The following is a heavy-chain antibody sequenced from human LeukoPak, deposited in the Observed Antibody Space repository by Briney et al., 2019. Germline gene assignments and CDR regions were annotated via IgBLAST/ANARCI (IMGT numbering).Heavy chain of an antibody. Sequence: PSETLSLTCTVSGGSISSSSYYWSWIRQPPGKGLEWIGEINHSGGTNYNPSLKSRVTISVDTSKNQFSLKLSSVTAADTAVYYCARPRYSGSYSGVYNWFDPWGQGTLVTVSS. CDR2: INHSGGT. CDR1: GGSISSSSYY. CDR3: ARPRYSGSYSGVYNWFDP. J-gene: IGHJ5*02. V-gene: IGHV4-39*07. D-gene: IGHD1-26*01.